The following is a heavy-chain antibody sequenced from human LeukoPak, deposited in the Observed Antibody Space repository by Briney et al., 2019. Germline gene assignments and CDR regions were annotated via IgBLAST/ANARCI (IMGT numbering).Heavy chain of an antibody. CDR2: IYYSGST. V-gene: IGHV4-30-4*01. Sequence: KSSETLSLTCTVSGGSISSGDYYWSWIRQPPGKGLKWIGYIYYSGSTYYNPSLKSRVTISVDTSKNQFSLKLSSVTAADTAVYYCARAGVYYYDSSGYPTDIPIDYWGQGTLVTVSS. CDR3: ARAGVYYYDSSGYPTDIPIDY. CDR1: GGSISSGDYY. J-gene: IGHJ4*02. D-gene: IGHD3-22*01.